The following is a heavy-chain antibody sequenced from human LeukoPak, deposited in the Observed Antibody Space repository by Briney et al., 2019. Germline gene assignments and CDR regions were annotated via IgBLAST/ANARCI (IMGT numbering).Heavy chain of an antibody. CDR3: AKIAVIGNWYHDV. Sequence: PGGSLSRACAASGFSFSSHGMSWVRQAPWKGPEWVSSISSGSDYTFYADSVKGRFTISRDNSKNTLYLQMNSLRAGDTAIYYCAKIAVIGNWYHDVCGRGILVTVSS. J-gene: IGHJ2*01. CDR2: ISSGSDYT. D-gene: IGHD6-19*01. V-gene: IGHV3-23*01. CDR1: GFSFSSHG.